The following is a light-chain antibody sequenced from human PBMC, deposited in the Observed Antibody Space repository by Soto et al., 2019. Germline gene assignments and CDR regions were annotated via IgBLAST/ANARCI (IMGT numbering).Light chain of an antibody. V-gene: IGLV2-23*02. CDR3: CSYAGSSTLYV. CDR1: SSDVGSYNR. J-gene: IGLJ1*01. Sequence: QSALTQPASVSGSPGQSITISCTGTSSDVGSYNRVSWYQQHPGKAPKLMIYEVSKRPSGVSHRFSGSKSGNTASLTISGLQAEDEADYYCCSYAGSSTLYVFGAGTKVTVL. CDR2: EVS.